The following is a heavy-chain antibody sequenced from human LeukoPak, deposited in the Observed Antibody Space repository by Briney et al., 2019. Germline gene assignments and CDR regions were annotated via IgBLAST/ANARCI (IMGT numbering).Heavy chain of an antibody. CDR3: ARISHYYGMDV. CDR1: GGSFSGYY. J-gene: IGHJ6*02. Sequence: PETLSLTCAVYGGSFSGYYWSWIRQPPGKGLEWIGEINHSGSTNYNPSLKSRVTISVDTSKNQFSLKLSSVTAADTAVYYCARISHYYGMDVWGQGTTVTVSS. CDR2: INHSGST. V-gene: IGHV4-34*01.